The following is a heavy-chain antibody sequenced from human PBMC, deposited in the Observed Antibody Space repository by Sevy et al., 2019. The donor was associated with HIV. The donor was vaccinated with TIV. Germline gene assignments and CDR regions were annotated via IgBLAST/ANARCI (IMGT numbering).Heavy chain of an antibody. Sequence: SETLSLTCTVTGGSISGSSWSWIRQPPGKGLEWIGNVLASASTNYNPSLKSRVTISLDTSESQYSLILHSVTAADTAVYYCAGHGAYGDYVPNDPPLDYWGRGILVTVSS. CDR1: GGSISGSS. D-gene: IGHD4-17*01. CDR3: AGHGAYGDYVPNDPPLDY. J-gene: IGHJ4*01. CDR2: VLASAST. V-gene: IGHV4-59*08.